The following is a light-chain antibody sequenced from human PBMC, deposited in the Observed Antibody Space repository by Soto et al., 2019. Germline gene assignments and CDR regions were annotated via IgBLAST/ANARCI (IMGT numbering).Light chain of an antibody. CDR3: QQYHTYHPLT. CDR2: AAS. CDR1: QDISSY. V-gene: IGKV1-8*01. Sequence: AIRMTQSPSSFSASTGDRVTITCRASQDISSYLAWYQQKPGKAPKVLIYAASTLQSGVPSRFSVSVSGADFNLTLSGLQSEDFATYYCQQYHTYHPLTFGGGTKVEIK. J-gene: IGKJ4*01.